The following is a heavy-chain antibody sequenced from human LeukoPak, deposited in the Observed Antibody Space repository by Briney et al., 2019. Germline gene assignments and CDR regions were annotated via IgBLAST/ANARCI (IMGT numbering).Heavy chain of an antibody. CDR2: ISGSGGST. D-gene: IGHD3-22*01. CDR1: GFTFSSYG. J-gene: IGHJ4*02. CDR3: AKDSDLIGIFDY. V-gene: IGHV3-23*01. Sequence: PGRSLRLSCAGSGFTFSSYGMQWVRQAPGKGLEWVSVISGSGGSTYYADSVKGRFTISRDNSKNTLYLQMNSLRAEDTAVYYCAKDSDLIGIFDYWGQGTLVTVSS.